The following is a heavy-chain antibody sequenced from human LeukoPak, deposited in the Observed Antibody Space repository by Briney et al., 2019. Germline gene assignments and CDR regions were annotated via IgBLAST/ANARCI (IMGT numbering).Heavy chain of an antibody. D-gene: IGHD1-14*01. V-gene: IGHV3-21*01. J-gene: IGHJ5*02. Sequence: GGSLRLSCAASGFTFSSYSMNWVRQAPGKGLEWVSSISSSSNYIYYADSLKGRFTVSRDNAKNSVYLQMNSLRAEDTAVYFCARDLTGTPNIVWFDPWGQGTLVTVSS. CDR3: ARDLTGTPNIVWFDP. CDR2: ISSSSNYI. CDR1: GFTFSSYS.